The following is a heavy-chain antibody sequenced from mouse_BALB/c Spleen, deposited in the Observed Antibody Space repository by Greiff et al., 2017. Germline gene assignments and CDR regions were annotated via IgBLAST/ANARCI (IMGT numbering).Heavy chain of an antibody. CDR2: ISNGGGST. V-gene: IGHV5-12-2*01. CDR1: GFTFSSYT. CDR3: ARVGYYGRGFAY. J-gene: IGHJ3*01. Sequence: DVKLVESGGGLVQPGGSLKLSCAASGFTFSSYTMSWVRQTPEKRLEWVAYISNGGGSTYYPDTVKGRFTISRDNAKNTLYLQMSSLKSEDTAMYYCARVGYYGRGFAYWGQGTLVTVSA. D-gene: IGHD1-1*01.